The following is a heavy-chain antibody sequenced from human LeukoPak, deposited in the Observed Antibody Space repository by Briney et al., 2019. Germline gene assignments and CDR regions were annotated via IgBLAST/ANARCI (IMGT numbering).Heavy chain of an antibody. CDR3: ARELPFDY. Sequence: PGGSLRLSCAASGFTFSSYWMHWVRQAPGKGLVWVSRISGDGSSTTYAESVKGRFTISRDTAKNTPYLQMNSLRAEDTAVYYCARELPFDYWGQGTLVTVSS. J-gene: IGHJ4*02. CDR1: GFTFSSYW. CDR2: ISGDGSST. V-gene: IGHV3-74*01.